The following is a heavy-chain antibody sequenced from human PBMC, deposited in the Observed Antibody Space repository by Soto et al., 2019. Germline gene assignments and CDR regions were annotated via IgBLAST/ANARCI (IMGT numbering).Heavy chain of an antibody. V-gene: IGHV3-23*01. Sequence: EVELLESGGDVVQPGGSLRLSCAASGFTFLNYGMRWVRQAPGKGPGWVSSISCGADSTYYEDSVNGRSTISRDSTTNTLFLQMNDVRGEDTAIYFCAKDRFTSSIRNHWGFDVWGRGTMVSVSS. CDR2: ISCGADST. CDR3: AKDRFTSSIRNHWGFDV. CDR1: GFTFLNYG. D-gene: IGHD7-27*01. J-gene: IGHJ2*01.